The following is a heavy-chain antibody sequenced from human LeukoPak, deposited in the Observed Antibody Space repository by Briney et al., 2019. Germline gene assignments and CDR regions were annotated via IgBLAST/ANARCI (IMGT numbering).Heavy chain of an antibody. J-gene: IGHJ6*02. D-gene: IGHD5-18*01. Sequence: GSSVKVSCKASGGTFSSYAISWVRQAPGQGLEWMGRTIPIFGIANYAQKFQGRVTITADKSTSTAYMELSSLRSEDTAVYYCARERIQHQEMDVWGQGTTVTVSS. CDR3: ARERIQHQEMDV. V-gene: IGHV1-69*04. CDR1: GGTFSSYA. CDR2: TIPIFGIA.